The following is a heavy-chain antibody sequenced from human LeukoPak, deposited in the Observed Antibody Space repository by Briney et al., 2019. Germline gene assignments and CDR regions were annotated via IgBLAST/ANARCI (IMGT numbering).Heavy chain of an antibody. Sequence: GGSLRLSCAASGFTFSSYAMSWVRQAPGKGLEWVSAISGSSGSTYYADSVKGRFTISRDNSKNTLYLQMNSLRAEDTAVYYCAKLIVVVPAARYYGMDVWGQGTTVTVSS. D-gene: IGHD2-2*01. V-gene: IGHV3-23*01. CDR3: AKLIVVVPAARYYGMDV. CDR2: ISGSSGST. J-gene: IGHJ6*02. CDR1: GFTFSSYA.